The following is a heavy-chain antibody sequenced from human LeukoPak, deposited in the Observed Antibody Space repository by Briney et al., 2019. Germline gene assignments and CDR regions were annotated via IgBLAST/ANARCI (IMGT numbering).Heavy chain of an antibody. Sequence: GASVKVPCKASGYTFASYDINWVRQATGQGLEWMGWMNPNSGNTGYAQKFQGRVTMTRNTSISTAYMELSSLRSEDTAVYYCARGRRIAVAGTITRYYFDYWGQGTLVTVSS. CDR2: MNPNSGNT. CDR3: ARGRRIAVAGTITRYYFDY. J-gene: IGHJ4*02. CDR1: GYTFASYD. D-gene: IGHD6-19*01. V-gene: IGHV1-8*01.